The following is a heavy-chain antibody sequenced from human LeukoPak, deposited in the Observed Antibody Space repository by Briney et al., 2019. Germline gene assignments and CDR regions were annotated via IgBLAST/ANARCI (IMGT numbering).Heavy chain of an antibody. J-gene: IGHJ5*02. CDR2: INHSGST. CDR1: GGSFSGYH. Sequence: PSETLSLTCAVYGGSFSGYHWSWIRQSPGKGLEWIGEINHSGSTNYNPSLKSRVTISVDTSKNQFSLKLSSVTAADTAVYYCARGSRRRSGYCSGGSCYRNWFDPWGQGTLVTVSS. D-gene: IGHD2-15*01. V-gene: IGHV4-34*01. CDR3: ARGSRRRSGYCSGGSCYRNWFDP.